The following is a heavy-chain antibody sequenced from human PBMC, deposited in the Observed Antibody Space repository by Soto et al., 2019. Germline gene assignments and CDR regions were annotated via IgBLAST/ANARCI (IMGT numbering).Heavy chain of an antibody. CDR2: INAGSGNT. V-gene: IGHV1-3*01. J-gene: IGHJ4*02. Sequence: GASVKVSRKASGYTFTTYTIHWVRQAPGQRLEWMGWINAGSGNTEYSQKFQGRVTIARDTSASTAYMELSSLRSEDTAVYYCARAPFVYWGQGTLVTVSS. CDR3: ARAPFVY. CDR1: GYTFTTYT.